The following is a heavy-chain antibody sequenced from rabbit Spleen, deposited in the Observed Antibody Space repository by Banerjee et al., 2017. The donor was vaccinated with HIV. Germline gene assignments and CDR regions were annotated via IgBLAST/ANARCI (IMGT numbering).Heavy chain of an antibody. CDR3: ARDTGSSFSSYGMDL. V-gene: IGHV1S40*01. Sequence: QSLEESGGGLVQPEGSLALTCKASGFSFSSSDYICWVRQAPGKGLEWISCIAGSSSGFTYSATWAKGRFTISKASSTTVPLQMTSLTAADTATYFCARDTGSSFSSYGMDLWGQGTLVTIS. J-gene: IGHJ6*01. CDR2: IAGSSSGFT. D-gene: IGHD8-1*01. CDR1: GFSFSSSDY.